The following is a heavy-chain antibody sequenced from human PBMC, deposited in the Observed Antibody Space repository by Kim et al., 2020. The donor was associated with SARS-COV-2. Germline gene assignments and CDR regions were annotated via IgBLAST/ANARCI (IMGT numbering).Heavy chain of an antibody. V-gene: IGHV3-43*02. D-gene: IGHD2-2*01. J-gene: IGHJ5*02. CDR3: AKGGPYCSSTSCYFTPPFDP. CDR1: GFTFDDYA. CDR2: ISGDGGST. Sequence: GGSLRLSCAASGFTFDDYAMHWVRQAPGKGLEWVSLISGDGGSTYYADSVKGRFTISRDNSKNSLYLQMNSLRTEDTALYYCAKGGPYCSSTSCYFTPPFDPWGQGTLVTVSS.